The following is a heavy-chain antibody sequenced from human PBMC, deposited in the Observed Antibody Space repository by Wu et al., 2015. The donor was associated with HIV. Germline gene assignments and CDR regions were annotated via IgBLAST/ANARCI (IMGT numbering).Heavy chain of an antibody. CDR2: IIPIFGTA. Sequence: QVQLVQSGAEVKKPGSSVKVSCKASGGTFSSYAISWVRQAPGQGLEWMGGIIPIFGTANYAQKFQGRVTITTDESTSTAYMELSSLRSEDTAVYYCARVPLRLGELSLFWWFDPWGQGTLVTVSS. D-gene: IGHD3-16*02. CDR3: ARVPLRLGELSLFWWFDP. CDR1: GGTFSSYA. V-gene: IGHV1-69*05. J-gene: IGHJ5*02.